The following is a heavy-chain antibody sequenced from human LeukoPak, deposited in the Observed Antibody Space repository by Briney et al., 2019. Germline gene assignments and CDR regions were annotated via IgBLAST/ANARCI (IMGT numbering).Heavy chain of an antibody. CDR1: GGSISSSSYY. CDR3: ARVRHTMIVGGNAFDI. D-gene: IGHD3-22*01. J-gene: IGHJ3*02. Sequence: SETLSLTXTVSGGSISSSSYYWGWIRQPPGKGLEWIGSIYYSGSTYYNPSLKSRVTISVDTSKNQFSLKLSSVTAADTAVYYCARVRHTMIVGGNAFDIWGQGTMVTVSS. CDR2: IYYSGST. V-gene: IGHV4-39*07.